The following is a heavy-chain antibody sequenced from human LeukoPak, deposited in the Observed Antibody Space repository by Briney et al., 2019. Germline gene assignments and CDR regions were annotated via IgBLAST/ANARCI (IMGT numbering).Heavy chain of an antibody. V-gene: IGHV1-8*01. D-gene: IGHD1-26*01. CDR1: GYTFTGYD. J-gene: IGHJ4*02. Sequence: GASVKVSCKASGYTFTGYDINWVRQATGQGLEWIGWMNPNSGNTGYTQKFQGRVTMTRNTSISTAYMELSSLRSEDTAVYYCARVTGRYSGSYLLGYWGQGTLVTVSS. CDR3: ARVTGRYSGSYLLGY. CDR2: MNPNSGNT.